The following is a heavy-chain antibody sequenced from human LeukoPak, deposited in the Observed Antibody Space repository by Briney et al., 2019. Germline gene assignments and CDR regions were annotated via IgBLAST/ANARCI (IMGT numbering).Heavy chain of an antibody. Sequence: PSETLSLTCTVSGGSIRNYYWSWIRRPAGKGLEWIGRIYTSGNIDYNPSLKSRVTMSVDTSRNQFSLKLWSVTAADTAVFYCARESKTYDGSGYYHDSWGQGTLVTVSS. CDR3: ARESKTYDGSGYYHDS. D-gene: IGHD3-22*01. CDR1: GGSIRNYY. J-gene: IGHJ4*02. CDR2: IYTSGNI. V-gene: IGHV4-4*07.